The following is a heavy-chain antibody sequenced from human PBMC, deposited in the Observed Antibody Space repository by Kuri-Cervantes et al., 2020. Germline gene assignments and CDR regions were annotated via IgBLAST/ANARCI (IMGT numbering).Heavy chain of an antibody. V-gene: IGHV4-34*01. CDR1: GGSFSGYY. J-gene: IGHJ4*02. Sequence: SETLSLTCAVYGGSFSGYYWSWIRQPPGKGLEWIGEINHSGSTNYNPSLKSRVTISVDTSKNQFSLKLSSVTAADTAVYYCARERPGIAAADTGIYGYWGQGTLVTVSS. D-gene: IGHD6-13*01. CDR3: ARERPGIAAADTGIYGY. CDR2: INHSGST.